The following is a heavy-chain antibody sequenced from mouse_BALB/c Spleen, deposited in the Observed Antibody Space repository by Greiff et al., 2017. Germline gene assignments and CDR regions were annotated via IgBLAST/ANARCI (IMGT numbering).Heavy chain of an antibody. CDR2: INPSSGYT. CDR1: GYTFTSYT. D-gene: IGHD2-1*01. Sequence: VQLQESGAELARPGASVKMSCKASGYTFTSYTMHWVKQRPGQGLEWIGYINPSSGYTNYNQKFKDKATLTADKSSSTAYMQLSSLTSEDSAVYYCARSGNGNYERFAYWGQGTLVTVSA. CDR3: ARSGNGNYERFAY. J-gene: IGHJ3*01. V-gene: IGHV1-4*01.